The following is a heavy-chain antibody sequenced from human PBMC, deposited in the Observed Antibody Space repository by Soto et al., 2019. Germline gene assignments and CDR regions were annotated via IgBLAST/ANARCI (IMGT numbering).Heavy chain of an antibody. D-gene: IGHD3-10*01. CDR2: ISGSGGST. Sequence: PGGSLRLSCAASGFTFIIYAMSWVRQAPGKGLEWVSAISGSGGSTYYADSVKGRFTISRDNSKNTLYLQMNSLRAEDTAVYYCAKGISPQNMVRGAVILEVAFDIWGQGTMVTVSS. CDR1: GFTFIIYA. CDR3: AKGISPQNMVRGAVILEVAFDI. V-gene: IGHV3-23*01. J-gene: IGHJ3*02.